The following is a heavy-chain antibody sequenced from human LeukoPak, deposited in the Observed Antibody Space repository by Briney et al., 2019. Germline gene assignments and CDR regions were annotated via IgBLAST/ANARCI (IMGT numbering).Heavy chain of an antibody. V-gene: IGHV3-7*01. CDR1: GFTFSRYW. CDR3: ARDWEWELAWDY. CDR2: IEQDGSEK. Sequence: GGSLRLSCAASGFTFSRYWMSWVRQAPGKGLEWVANIEQDGSEKYYVDSVKGRFTISRDNAKNSLYLQMNSLRVEDTAVYYCARDWEWELAWDYWGQGTLVTVSS. J-gene: IGHJ4*02. D-gene: IGHD1-26*01.